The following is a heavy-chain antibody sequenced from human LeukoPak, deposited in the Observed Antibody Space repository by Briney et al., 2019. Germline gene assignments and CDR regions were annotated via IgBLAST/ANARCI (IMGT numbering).Heavy chain of an antibody. CDR1: GFTFSNYA. D-gene: IGHD6-6*01. V-gene: IGHV4-4*02. CDR3: ARRAARDFDY. J-gene: IGHJ4*02. CDR2: IYHGGST. Sequence: PGGSLRLSCAASGFTFSNYAMSWVRQPPGKGLEWIGEIYHGGSTNYNPSLKSRVTISVDKSKNQFSLKLSSVTAADTAVYYCARRAARDFDYWGQGTLVTVSS.